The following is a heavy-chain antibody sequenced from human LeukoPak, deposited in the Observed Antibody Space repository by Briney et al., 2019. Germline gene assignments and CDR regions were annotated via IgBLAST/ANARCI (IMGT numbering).Heavy chain of an antibody. J-gene: IGHJ5*02. V-gene: IGHV3-11*01. CDR3: ARDIGDMRDRWFDP. CDR2: ISSSGSTI. Sequence: GGSLRLSCAASGFTFSDYYMSWIRQAPEKGLEWVSYISSSGSTIYYADSVKGRFTISRDNAKNSLYLQMNSLRAEDTAVYYCARDIGDMRDRWFDPWGQGTLVTVSS. D-gene: IGHD3-10*01. CDR1: GFTFSDYY.